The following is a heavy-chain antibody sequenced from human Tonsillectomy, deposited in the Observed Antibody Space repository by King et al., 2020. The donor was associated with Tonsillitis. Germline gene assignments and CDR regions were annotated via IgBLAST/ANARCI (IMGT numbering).Heavy chain of an antibody. CDR2: INTGNGNT. Sequence: QLVQSGAEVKKPGASVKVSCKASGYTFTSYAMHWVRQAPGQRLERLGWINTGNGNTKYSQRFQGRVTITRDTSARTAYMALSRLRSEDTAVYYCATSPFYYYPDYWGQGTLVTVSS. CDR1: GYTFTSYA. V-gene: IGHV1-3*04. CDR3: ATSPFYYYPDY. J-gene: IGHJ4*02. D-gene: IGHD3-22*01.